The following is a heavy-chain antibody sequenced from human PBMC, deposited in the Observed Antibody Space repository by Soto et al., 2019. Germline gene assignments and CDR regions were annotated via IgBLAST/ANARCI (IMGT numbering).Heavy chain of an antibody. CDR3: AKGIEVYSGYDSQLS. D-gene: IGHD5-12*01. Sequence: GGSLRLSCAASGFTFSSYAMSWVRQAPGKGLEWVSAISGSGGSTYYADTVKGRFTISRDNSKNTLYLQMNSLRAEDTAVYYCAKGIEVYSGYDSQLSWGQGTLVTVSS. V-gene: IGHV3-23*01. J-gene: IGHJ4*02. CDR1: GFTFSSYA. CDR2: ISGSGGST.